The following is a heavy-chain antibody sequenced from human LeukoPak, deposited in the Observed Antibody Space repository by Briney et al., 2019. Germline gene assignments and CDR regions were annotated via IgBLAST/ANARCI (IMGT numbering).Heavy chain of an antibody. J-gene: IGHJ4*02. CDR3: ARVPYGDYFDY. CDR1: GFTFSSYA. V-gene: IGHV3-33*08. CDR2: IWYDGSKK. D-gene: IGHD4-17*01. Sequence: PGGSLRLSCAASGFTFSSYAMSWVRQAPGKGLEWVAVIWYDGSKKYYADSVKGRFTISRDNSKNTLYLQMNSLRAEDTAVYYCARVPYGDYFDYWGQGTLVTVSS.